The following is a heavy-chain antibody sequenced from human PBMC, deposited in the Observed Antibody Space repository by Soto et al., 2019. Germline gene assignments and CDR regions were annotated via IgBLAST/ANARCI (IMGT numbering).Heavy chain of an antibody. V-gene: IGHV4-59*01. J-gene: IGHJ5*02. CDR1: GGSISSYY. D-gene: IGHD3-10*01. CDR2: IYYSGST. CDR3: ARYGSGSSVWFDP. Sequence: SETLSLTCTVSGGSISSYYRSWIRQPPGKGLEWIGYIYYSGSTNYKSSLKSRVTISVDTSKNQFSLKLSSVTAADTAVYYCARYGSGSSVWFDPWGQGTLVTVSS.